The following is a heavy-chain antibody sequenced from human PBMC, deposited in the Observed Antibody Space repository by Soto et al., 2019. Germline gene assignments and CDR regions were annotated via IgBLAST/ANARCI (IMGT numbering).Heavy chain of an antibody. CDR3: ARATNSSSWYRGAFDI. D-gene: IGHD6-13*01. Sequence: ASVKVSCKASGYTFTSYAMHWVRQAPGQRLEWMGWINAGNGNTKYSQKFQGRVTITRDTSASTAYMELSSLRSEDTAVYYCARATNSSSWYRGAFDIWGEGTMVTVSS. CDR2: INAGNGNT. V-gene: IGHV1-3*01. J-gene: IGHJ3*02. CDR1: GYTFTSYA.